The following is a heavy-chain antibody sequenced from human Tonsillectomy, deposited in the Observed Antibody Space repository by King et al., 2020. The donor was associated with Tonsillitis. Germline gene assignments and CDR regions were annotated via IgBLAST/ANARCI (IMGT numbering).Heavy chain of an antibody. Sequence: VQLVESGGGLVKPGGSLRLSCAASGFTFNSAWMSWVRQAPGKGLEWVGLINSKIDGGTTDYPAHVTGRFTISRDESKNTLYLQMNSLKTDDTAVYYCVAGVWWGQGTLVTVSS. CDR3: VAGVW. V-gene: IGHV3-15*01. CDR1: GFTFNSAW. J-gene: IGHJ4*02. CDR2: INSKIDGGTT. D-gene: IGHD2-21*01.